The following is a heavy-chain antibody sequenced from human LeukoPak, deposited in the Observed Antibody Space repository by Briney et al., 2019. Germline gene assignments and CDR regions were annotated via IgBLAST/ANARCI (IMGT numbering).Heavy chain of an antibody. CDR1: GGSISSSSYD. CDR3: ASGTPQFDY. CDR2: IYYRRST. J-gene: IGHJ4*02. D-gene: IGHD2-15*01. Sequence: SXXLSLTCTVSGGSISSSSYDWGWIRQPPGKGMEWLVSIYYRRSTYYNPSLKSRVTISVDTSKNQFSLKLSSVTAADTAVYYCASGTPQFDYWGQGTLVTVSS. V-gene: IGHV4-39*01.